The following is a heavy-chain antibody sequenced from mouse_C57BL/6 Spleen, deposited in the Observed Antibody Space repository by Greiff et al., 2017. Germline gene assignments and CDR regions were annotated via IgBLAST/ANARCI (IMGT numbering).Heavy chain of an antibody. D-gene: IGHD1-1*01. Sequence: QVQLQQSGAELVKPGASVKLSCKASGYTFTEYTIHWVKQRSGQGLEWIGWFYPGSGSIKYNEKFKDKATLTADKSSSTVYMELSRWTSEDSAVYFCARHEEGSTVVEGWYFDVWGTGTTVTVSS. J-gene: IGHJ1*03. CDR1: GYTFTEYT. V-gene: IGHV1-62-2*01. CDR3: ARHEEGSTVVEGWYFDV. CDR2: FYPGSGSI.